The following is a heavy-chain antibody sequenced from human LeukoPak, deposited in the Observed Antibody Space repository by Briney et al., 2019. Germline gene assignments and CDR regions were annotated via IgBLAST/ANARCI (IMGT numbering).Heavy chain of an antibody. CDR2: IIPILGIA. CDR3: ARSGYSYGQGAFDI. D-gene: IGHD5-18*01. Sequence: SVKVSCKASGGTFSSYAISWVRQAPGQGLEWMGRIIPILGIANYAQKFQGRVTITADKSTSTAYMELSSLRSEDTAVYYRARSGYSYGQGAFDIWGQGTMVTVSS. J-gene: IGHJ3*02. CDR1: GGTFSSYA. V-gene: IGHV1-69*04.